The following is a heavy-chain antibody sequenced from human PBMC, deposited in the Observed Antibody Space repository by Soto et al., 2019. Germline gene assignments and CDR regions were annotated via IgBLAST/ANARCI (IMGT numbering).Heavy chain of an antibody. J-gene: IGHJ1*01. D-gene: IGHD3-9*01. CDR3: AKDDHYDIATGIEYFHR. Sequence: EVQLLESGGGLVQPGGSLKLSCAASEFTFSSYAMSWVRQAPGKGLEWVSGISGTGRVTKYAESVKGRFTISRDNPKSTLFLQMNSLRPEDTAVYYCAKDDHYDIATGIEYFHRWGQGTLVTVSS. CDR1: EFTFSSYA. CDR2: ISGTGRVT. V-gene: IGHV3-23*01.